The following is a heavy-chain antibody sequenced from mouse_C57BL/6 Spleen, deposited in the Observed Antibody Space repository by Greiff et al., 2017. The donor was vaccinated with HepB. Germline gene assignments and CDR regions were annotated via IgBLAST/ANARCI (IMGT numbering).Heavy chain of an antibody. D-gene: IGHD1-1*01. CDR1: GYTFTSYW. J-gene: IGHJ2*01. V-gene: IGHV1-55*01. CDR3: ARGITTVVAPYFDY. CDR2: IYPGSGST. Sequence: QVQLQQPGAELVKPGASVKMSCKASGYTFTSYWINWVKQRPGQGLEWIGDIYPGSGSTNYNEKFKSKATLTVDTSSSTAYMQLSSLTSEDSAVYYCARGITTVVAPYFDYWGQGTTLTVSS.